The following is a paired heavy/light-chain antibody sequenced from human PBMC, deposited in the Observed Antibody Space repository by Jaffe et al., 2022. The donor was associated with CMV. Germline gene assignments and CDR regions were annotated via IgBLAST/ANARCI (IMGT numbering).Heavy chain of an antibody. Sequence: QVQLQESGPGLVKPSETLSLTCTVSGDSISSFYWNWIRQPPGKGLEWIAYFYYSGSTNYNPSLKSRVTIGIDTSKNQFSLKLRSVTAADTAVYYCVKMAARPGMVGYFYYYMDVWGRGTAVTVSS. J-gene: IGHJ6*03. CDR2: FYYSGST. CDR3: VKMAARPGMVGYFYYYMDV. CDR1: GDSISSFY. V-gene: IGHV4-59*01. D-gene: IGHD6-6*01.
Light chain of an antibody. V-gene: IGKV3-20*01. CDR1: QSVSSSY. Sequence: EIVLTQSPGTLSLSPGERATLSCRASQSVSSSYLAWYQQKPGQAPRLLIYGASSRATGIPDRFSGSGSGTDFTLTITRLEPEDFAVYYCQQYGNSPLTFGGGTKVEIK. CDR2: GAS. J-gene: IGKJ4*01. CDR3: QQYGNSPLT.